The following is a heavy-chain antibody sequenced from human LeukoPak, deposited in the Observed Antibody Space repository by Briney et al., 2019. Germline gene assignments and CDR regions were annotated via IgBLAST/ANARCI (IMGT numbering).Heavy chain of an antibody. V-gene: IGHV3-23*01. J-gene: IGHJ4*02. D-gene: IGHD6-13*01. CDR2: ISGSGGST. CDR1: GFTFSSYA. Sequence: PGGSLILSCAASGFTFSSYAMSWVRQAPGKGLEWVSVISGSGGSTNYADSVKGRFTISRDNSKNTLYLQMNSLRAEDTAVYYCGVYSSSWHDYWGQGTLVTVSS. CDR3: GVYSSSWHDY.